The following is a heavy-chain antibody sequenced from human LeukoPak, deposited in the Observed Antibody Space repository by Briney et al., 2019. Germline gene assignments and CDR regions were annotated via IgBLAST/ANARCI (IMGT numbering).Heavy chain of an antibody. CDR1: GYTFTDYY. Sequence: ASEKVSCKASGYTFTDYYMHWVRQAPGQGLEWMGWINLHSGGTDHAQEFQGRVTMTRDTSISTAYMELSRLRSDDTAVYYCARDMDSGPDFFDYWGLGTLVTVSS. J-gene: IGHJ4*02. D-gene: IGHD1-26*01. V-gene: IGHV1-2*02. CDR3: ARDMDSGPDFFDY. CDR2: INLHSGGT.